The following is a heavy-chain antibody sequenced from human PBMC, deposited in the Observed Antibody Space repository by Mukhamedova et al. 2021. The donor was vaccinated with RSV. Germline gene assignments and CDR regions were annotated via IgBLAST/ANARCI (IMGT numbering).Heavy chain of an antibody. CDR3: ARAHLYYDSSGYGY. D-gene: IGHD3-22*01. CDR2: ISYDGSNK. V-gene: IGHV3-30*04. J-gene: IGHJ4*02. Sequence: SSYAMHWVRQAPGKGLEWVAVISYDGSNKYYADSVKGRFTISRDNSKNTLYLQMNSLRAEDTAVYYCARAHLYYDSSGYGYWGQG. CDR1: SSYA.